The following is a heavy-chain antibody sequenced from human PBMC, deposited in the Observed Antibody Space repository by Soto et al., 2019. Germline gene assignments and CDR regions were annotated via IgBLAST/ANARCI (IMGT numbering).Heavy chain of an antibody. Sequence: LCVSWTVAEGSIVDIGYYRSSNNQPPGKGLEWIGSIYYSGSTYYNPSLKSRVTISVDTSKNQFSLKLSSVTAADTAVYYCARHVEGIAAAGNAGMDVWGQGTTVTVSS. CDR1: EGSIVDIGYY. D-gene: IGHD6-13*01. V-gene: IGHV4-39*01. CDR2: IYYSGST. J-gene: IGHJ6*02. CDR3: ARHVEGIAAAGNAGMDV.